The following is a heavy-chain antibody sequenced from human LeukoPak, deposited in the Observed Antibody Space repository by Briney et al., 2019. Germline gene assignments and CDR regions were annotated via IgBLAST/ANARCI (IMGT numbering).Heavy chain of an antibody. V-gene: IGHV5-51*01. CDR2: IYPGDSDT. D-gene: IGHD6-13*01. Sequence: GESLKISCKGAGYSFTSYWIGWVRQMPGKGLEWMGIIYPGDSDTRYSPSFQGQVTISADKSISTAYLQWSSLKASDTAMYYCARGGASAAGLYYYYGMDVWGQETTVTVSS. CDR1: GYSFTSYW. CDR3: ARGGASAAGLYYYYGMDV. J-gene: IGHJ6*02.